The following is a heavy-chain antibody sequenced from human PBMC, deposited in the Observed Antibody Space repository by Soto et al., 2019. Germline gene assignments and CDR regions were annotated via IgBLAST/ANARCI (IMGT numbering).Heavy chain of an antibody. CDR2: ISPSTSHI. CDR1: GFTFSSCT. V-gene: IGHV3-21*01. Sequence: EVHLVESGGGLVKPGGSLRLSCAVSGFTFSSCTMNWVRQAPGKGLEWVSSISPSTSHIYYADSVKGRFTISRDNAKNSLFLQMNSLSAEDTAVYYCSGCSGGALHQNYGMEVWGQGTKVTVSS. J-gene: IGHJ6*02. CDR3: SGCSGGALHQNYGMEV. D-gene: IGHD2-15*01.